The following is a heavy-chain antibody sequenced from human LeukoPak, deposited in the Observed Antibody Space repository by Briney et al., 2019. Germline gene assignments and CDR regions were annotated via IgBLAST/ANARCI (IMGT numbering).Heavy chain of an antibody. J-gene: IGHJ6*02. Sequence: SETLSLTCTVSGGSISSYYWSWIRQPPGKGLEWIGYIYYSGSTNYNPSLKSRVTISVDTPKNQFSLKLSSVTAADTAVYYCARGLAAYSYGYYYYGMDVWGQGTTVTVSS. D-gene: IGHD5-18*01. V-gene: IGHV4-59*01. CDR2: IYYSGST. CDR1: GGSISSYY. CDR3: ARGLAAYSYGYYYYGMDV.